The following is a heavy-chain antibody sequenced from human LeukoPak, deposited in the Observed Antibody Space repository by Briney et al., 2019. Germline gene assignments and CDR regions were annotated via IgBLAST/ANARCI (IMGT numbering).Heavy chain of an antibody. V-gene: IGHV4-39*01. Sequence: PSETPSLTCSVSGGSISNSGYYWGWIRQPPGKGLEWIGSIYYSGSTYYNPSLKSRVTISVDTSKNQFSLKLSSVTAADTAVYYCASRSSGYSSGWLVFDYWGQGTLVTVSS. CDR1: GGSISNSGYY. D-gene: IGHD6-19*01. CDR3: ASRSSGYSSGWLVFDY. J-gene: IGHJ4*02. CDR2: IYYSGST.